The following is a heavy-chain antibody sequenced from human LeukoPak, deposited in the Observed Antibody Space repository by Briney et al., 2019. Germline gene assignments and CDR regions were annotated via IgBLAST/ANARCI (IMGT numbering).Heavy chain of an antibody. V-gene: IGHV3-13*01. D-gene: IGHD3-3*01. CDR3: ARAGHYDFWSGEGYGMDV. J-gene: IGHJ6*02. CDR2: IGTAGDT. CDR1: GFTFSSYD. Sequence: GGSLRLSCAASGFTFSSYDMHWVRRATGKGLEWVSAIGTAGDTYYPGSVKGRFTISRENAKNSLYLQMNSLRAGDTAVYYCARAGHYDFWSGEGYGMDVWGQGTTVTVSS.